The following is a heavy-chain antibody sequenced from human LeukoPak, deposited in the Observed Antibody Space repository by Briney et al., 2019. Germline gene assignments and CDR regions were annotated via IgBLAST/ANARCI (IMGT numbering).Heavy chain of an antibody. CDR1: GYTFTSYG. V-gene: IGHV7-4-1*02. J-gene: IGHJ4*02. Sequence: PLASVKVSCKASGYTFTSYGISWVRQAPGQGLEWMGWINTNTGNPTYAQGFTGRFVFSLDTSVSTAYLQISSLKAEDTAVYYCARGGAGPTRGMWFWGQGTLVTVSS. CDR2: INTNTGNP. D-gene: IGHD2-21*01. CDR3: ARGGAGPTRGMWF.